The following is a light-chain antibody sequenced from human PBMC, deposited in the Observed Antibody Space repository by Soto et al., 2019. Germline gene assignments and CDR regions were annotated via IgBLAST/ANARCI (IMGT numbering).Light chain of an antibody. Sequence: QSVLTQPPSVSAAPGQRVTISCTGSSSNIGAGYDVHWYQQLPGTAPKLLIYGNSNRPSGVPDRFSGSKSGTSASLAITGLQAEDEADYYCQSYDSSLSGNVVFGGGTQLTVL. J-gene: IGLJ2*01. CDR3: QSYDSSLSGNVV. V-gene: IGLV1-40*01. CDR1: SSNIGAGYD. CDR2: GNS.